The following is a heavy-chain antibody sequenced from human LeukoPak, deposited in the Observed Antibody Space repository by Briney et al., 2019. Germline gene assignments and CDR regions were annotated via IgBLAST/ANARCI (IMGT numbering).Heavy chain of an antibody. CDR2: IYHSGST. V-gene: IGHV4-38-2*02. Sequence: PSETLSLTCTVSGYSISSGYYWGWIRQPPGKGLEWIGSIYHSGSTYYNPSLKSRVTISVDTSKNQLSLKLSSVTAADTAVYYCARDGGFGGFDYWGQGTLVTVSS. CDR3: ARDGGFGGFDY. D-gene: IGHD3-10*01. J-gene: IGHJ4*02. CDR1: GYSISSGYY.